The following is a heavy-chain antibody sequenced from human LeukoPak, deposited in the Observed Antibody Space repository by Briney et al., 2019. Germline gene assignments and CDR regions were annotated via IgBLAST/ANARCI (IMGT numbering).Heavy chain of an antibody. V-gene: IGHV3-23*01. J-gene: IGHJ3*01. CDR1: GFTFNNYA. D-gene: IGHD3-10*02. CDR2: IRGGGSNT. CDR3: AKCSASYSNDAFDV. Sequence: QPGGSLRLPCAASGFTFNNYAMNWVRQAPGKGLEWVSYIRGGGSNTRYSDSVKGRFIISRDNSKNILYLQMNSLRAEDTAIYYCAKCSASYSNDAFDVWGRGTMVTVSS.